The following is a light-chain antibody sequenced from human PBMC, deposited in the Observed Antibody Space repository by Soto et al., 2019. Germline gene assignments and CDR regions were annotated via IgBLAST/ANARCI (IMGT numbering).Light chain of an antibody. Sequence: EIVLTQSPATLSLSPGERATLSCGASQRVSSSYLAWYQQKPGLAPRLLIYDASRRATGIPDRFSGSGSGTEFTLTSSRLETEDVAVDYCQEYGSSPQTFGQGTKVEIK. CDR3: QEYGSSPQT. J-gene: IGKJ1*01. CDR2: DAS. V-gene: IGKV3D-20*01. CDR1: QRVSSSY.